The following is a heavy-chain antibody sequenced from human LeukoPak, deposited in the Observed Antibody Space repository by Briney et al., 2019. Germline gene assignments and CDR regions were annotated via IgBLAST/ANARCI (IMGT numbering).Heavy chain of an antibody. CDR2: ISSSSSYI. D-gene: IGHD1-26*01. J-gene: IGHJ4*02. Sequence: GGSLRLSCAASGFTFSSYSMNWVRQAPGKGLEWVSSISSSSSYIYYADSVKGRFTIYRDNAKNSLYLQMNSLRAEDTAVYYCARDSSGSYSSFDYWGQGTLVTVSS. CDR1: GFTFSSYS. CDR3: ARDSSGSYSSFDY. V-gene: IGHV3-21*01.